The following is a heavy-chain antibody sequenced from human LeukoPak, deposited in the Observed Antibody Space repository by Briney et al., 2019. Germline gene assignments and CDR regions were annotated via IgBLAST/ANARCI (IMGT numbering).Heavy chain of an antibody. J-gene: IGHJ4*02. CDR3: AKDEGKEWLRPGDY. V-gene: IGHV3-23*01. D-gene: IGHD5-12*01. CDR2: ISGSGGST. CDR1: GFTFSSYA. Sequence: PGGSLRLSCAASGFTFSSYAMSWVRQAPGKGLEWVSAISGSGGSTYYADSVKGRFTISRDNSKNTLYLQMNSLRAEDTAVYYCAKDEGKEWLRPGDYWGQGTLVTVSS.